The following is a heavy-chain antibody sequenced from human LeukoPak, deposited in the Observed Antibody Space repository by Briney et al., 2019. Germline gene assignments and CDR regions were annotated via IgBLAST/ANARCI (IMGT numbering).Heavy chain of an antibody. V-gene: IGHV3-53*01. CDR2: IYSGGST. D-gene: IGHD4-17*01. CDR1: GFTVSSNY. Sequence: PGGSLRLSCAASGFTVSSNYMSWVRQAPGKGLEWVSVIYSGGSTYYADSVRGRFTISRDNSKNTLYLQMNSLRAEDTAVYYCAQTLSIYGVSPIDCWGQGTLVTVSS. J-gene: IGHJ4*02. CDR3: AQTLSIYGVSPIDC.